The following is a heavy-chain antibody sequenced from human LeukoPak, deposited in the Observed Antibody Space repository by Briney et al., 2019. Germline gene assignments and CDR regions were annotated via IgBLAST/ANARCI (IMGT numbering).Heavy chain of an antibody. CDR1: GFSFSSYW. CDR3: ARDLGQYYDTSDNWFDP. CDR2: INSDGSST. Sequence: PGGSLRLSCAASGFSFSSYWMHWVRQAPGKGLVWVSRINSDGSSTSYADSVKGRFTIPRDNAKNTLYLQMHSLRAEDTAVYYCARDLGQYYDTSDNWFDPWGQGTLVTVSS. D-gene: IGHD3-22*01. J-gene: IGHJ5*02. V-gene: IGHV3-74*01.